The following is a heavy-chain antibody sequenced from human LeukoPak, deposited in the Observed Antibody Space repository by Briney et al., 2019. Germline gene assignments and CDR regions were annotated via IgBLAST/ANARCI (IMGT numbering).Heavy chain of an antibody. CDR2: IKKDGSEK. Sequence: GGSLRLSCAASGFTFSSHWMSWVRQAPGKGLEWVANIKKDGSEKYYVDSVKGRFTISRDNAKTSLYLQMNSLRAEDTAVYYCARDLSGVTGYTYGRGIDYWGQGTLVTVSP. J-gene: IGHJ4*02. D-gene: IGHD5-18*01. CDR3: ARDLSGVTGYTYGRGIDY. V-gene: IGHV3-7*01. CDR1: GFTFSSHW.